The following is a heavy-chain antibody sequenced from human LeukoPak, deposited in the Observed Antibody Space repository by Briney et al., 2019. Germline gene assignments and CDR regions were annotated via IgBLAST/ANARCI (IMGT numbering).Heavy chain of an antibody. Sequence: SETLSLTCTVSGGSMTNNTFYWGWIRQPSGKGLEWIGSIYHTGPTYYNPSLKSRVTISVDTSKNQFSLKLSSVTAADTAVYYCARVLIWFGQLQNWFDPWGPGTLVTVSS. J-gene: IGHJ5*02. CDR3: ARVLIWFGQLQNWFDP. D-gene: IGHD3-10*01. CDR2: IYHTGPT. V-gene: IGHV4-39*07. CDR1: GGSMTNNTFY.